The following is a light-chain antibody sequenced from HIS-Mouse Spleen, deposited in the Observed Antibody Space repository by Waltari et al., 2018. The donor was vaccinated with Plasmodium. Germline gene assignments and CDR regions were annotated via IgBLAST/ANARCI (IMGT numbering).Light chain of an antibody. Sequence: QSALTQPRSVSGSPGQSVTISCTGTSSDVGGYNYVSWYQQHPGKAPKLMIYDVSTRPEGVPARCPGSKSGNTASLTISGLQAEDEADYYCCSYAGSYTLVFGGGTKLTVL. CDR2: DVS. V-gene: IGLV2-11*01. CDR1: SSDVGGYNY. J-gene: IGLJ2*01. CDR3: CSYAGSYTLV.